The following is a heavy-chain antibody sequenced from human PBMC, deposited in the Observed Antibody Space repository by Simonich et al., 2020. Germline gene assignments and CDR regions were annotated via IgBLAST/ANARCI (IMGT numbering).Heavy chain of an antibody. Sequence: EVQLVESGGGLVQPGGSLRLSCAASGFTFSSYWIHWVRQAPGKGLVWVALINSDGSNTSYADSVKGRFTISRDNAKNTLYLQMNSLGAEDTAVYYCARNRLDYWGQGTLVTVSS. CDR1: GFTFSSYW. J-gene: IGHJ4*02. CDR2: INSDGSNT. CDR3: ARNRLDY. V-gene: IGHV3-74*01.